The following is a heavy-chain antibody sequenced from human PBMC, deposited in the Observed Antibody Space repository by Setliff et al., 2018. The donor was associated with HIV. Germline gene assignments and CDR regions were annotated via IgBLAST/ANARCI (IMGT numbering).Heavy chain of an antibody. V-gene: IGHV3-23*03. CDR3: TKPPSSVVIAGVYYMDV. CDR1: GFTFSAYA. CDR2: IYSGGDRT. J-gene: IGHJ6*03. D-gene: IGHD2-21*01. Sequence: GGSLRLSCAASGFTFSAYAMSWVRQAPGKGLEWVSVIYSGGDRTYYADSVKGRFTISRDNSKNMLYLQMNSLRAEDTAVYYCTKPPSSVVIAGVYYMDVWGKGTTVTVSS.